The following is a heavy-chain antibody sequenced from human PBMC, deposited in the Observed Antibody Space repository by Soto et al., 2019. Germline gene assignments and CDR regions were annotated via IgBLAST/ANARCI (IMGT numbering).Heavy chain of an antibody. CDR3: ARGGVVVVTAHIWFDP. CDR2: IIPMLGTA. CDR1: GGTFSRYA. V-gene: IGHV1-69*06. J-gene: IGHJ5*02. Sequence: QVQLVQSGSEVKKPGSSVKVSCKASGGTFSRYAISWVRQAPGQGLEWMGGIIPMLGTANYAQKFQGRVTITADKSTNKAYMELSSLRSEDTAVYYCARGGVVVVTAHIWFDPWGQGTLVTVSS. D-gene: IGHD2-21*02.